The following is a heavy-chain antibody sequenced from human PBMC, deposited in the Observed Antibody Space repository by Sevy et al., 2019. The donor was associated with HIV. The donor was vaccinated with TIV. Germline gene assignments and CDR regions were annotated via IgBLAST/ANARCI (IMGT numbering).Heavy chain of an antibody. J-gene: IGHJ4*02. CDR2: ISYDGSNK. V-gene: IGHV3-30-3*01. Sequence: GGSLRLSCAASGFTFSSYAMHWVRQAPGKGLEWVAVISYDGSNKYHADSVKGRFTISRDNSKNTLYLQMNSLRAEDTAVYYCAREGGEIAARPDQLPFDYWGQGTLVTVSS. D-gene: IGHD6-6*01. CDR1: GFTFSSYA. CDR3: AREGGEIAARPDQLPFDY.